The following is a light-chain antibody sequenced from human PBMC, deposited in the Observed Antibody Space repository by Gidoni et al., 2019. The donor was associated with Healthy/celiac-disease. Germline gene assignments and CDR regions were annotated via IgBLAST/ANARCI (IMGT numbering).Light chain of an antibody. Sequence: GDRVTITCRASQSISSYLNWYQQKPGKAPKLLIYAASSLQSGVPSRFSGSGSGTDFTLTISSLQPEDFATYYCQQSYSTPRTFGQGTKLEIK. CDR3: QQSYSTPRT. CDR1: QSISSY. V-gene: IGKV1-39*01. J-gene: IGKJ2*01. CDR2: AAS.